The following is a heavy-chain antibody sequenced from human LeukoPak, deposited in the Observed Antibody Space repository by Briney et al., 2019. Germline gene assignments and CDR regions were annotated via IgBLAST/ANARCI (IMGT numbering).Heavy chain of an antibody. CDR3: ARSSIIAAAGPYYFDY. CDR1: GGTFSSYA. CDR2: IIPIFGTA. J-gene: IGHJ4*02. Sequence: KVSCKASGGTFSSYAISWVRQAPGQGLEWMGGIIPIFGTANYAQKFQGRVTITADKSTSTAYMELSSLRSEDTAVYYCARSSIIAAAGPYYFDYWGQGTPVTVSS. V-gene: IGHV1-69*06. D-gene: IGHD6-13*01.